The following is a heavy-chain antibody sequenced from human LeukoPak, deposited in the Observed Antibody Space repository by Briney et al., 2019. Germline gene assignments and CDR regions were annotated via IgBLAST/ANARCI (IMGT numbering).Heavy chain of an antibody. D-gene: IGHD6-13*01. V-gene: IGHV1-46*01. J-gene: IGHJ4*02. Sequence: ASVKVSCKASGYTFISYYMHWVRQAPGQGLEWMGIINPSGGSTSYAQKFQGRVTMTRNTSISTAYMELSSLRSEDTAVYYCARDIAAAGISVNFDYWGQGTLVTVSS. CDR2: INPSGGST. CDR1: GYTFISYY. CDR3: ARDIAAAGISVNFDY.